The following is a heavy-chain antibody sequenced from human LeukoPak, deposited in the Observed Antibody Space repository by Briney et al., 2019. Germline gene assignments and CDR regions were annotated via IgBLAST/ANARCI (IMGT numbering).Heavy chain of an antibody. V-gene: IGHV1-69*01. J-gene: IGHJ6*02. CDR2: IIPIFGTA. CDR1: GGTFSSYA. Sequence: GSSVKVSCKASGGTFSSYAISWVRQAPGQGLEWMGGIIPIFGTANYAQKFQGRVTITADESTSTAYMELSSLRSEDTAVYYCARRRAGGTGRNCYYYGMDVWGQGTTVTVSS. CDR3: ARRRAGGTGRNCYYYGMDV. D-gene: IGHD2-15*01.